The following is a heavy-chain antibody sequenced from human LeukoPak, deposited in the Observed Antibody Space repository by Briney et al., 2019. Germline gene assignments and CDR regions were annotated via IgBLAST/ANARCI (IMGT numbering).Heavy chain of an antibody. V-gene: IGHV4-39*07. J-gene: IGHJ4*02. Sequence: SETQSLTCTVSGGSISSTSYYWGWIRQPPGKGLEWIGSIYYSGSTYYNPSLKSRVAISADRSKNQFSLKLSSVTAADTAVYYCARDGDSSGWTRSDYWGQGTLVTVSS. D-gene: IGHD6-19*01. CDR3: ARDGDSSGWTRSDY. CDR2: IYYSGST. CDR1: GGSISSTSYY.